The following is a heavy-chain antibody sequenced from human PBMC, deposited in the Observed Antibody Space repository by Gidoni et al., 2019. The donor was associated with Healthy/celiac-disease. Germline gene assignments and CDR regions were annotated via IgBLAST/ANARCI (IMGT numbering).Heavy chain of an antibody. D-gene: IGHD3-10*01. J-gene: IGHJ4*02. CDR3: ARGGWFGDTAYTIDY. CDR2: INHSGST. V-gene: IGHV4-34*01. CDR1: GGSFSGYY. Sequence: QVQLQQWGAGLLKPSATLSLTCAVYGGSFSGYYWSWIRQPPGKGLEWIGEINHSGSTNYNPSLKSRVTISVDTSKNQFSLKLSSVTAADTAVYYCARGGWFGDTAYTIDYWGQGTLVTVSS.